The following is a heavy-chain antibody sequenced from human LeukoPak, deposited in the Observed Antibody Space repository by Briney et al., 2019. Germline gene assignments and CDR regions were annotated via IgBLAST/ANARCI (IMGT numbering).Heavy chain of an antibody. J-gene: IGHJ6*02. Sequence: GGSLRLSCEASGFTLSTFWMSWVRQAPGKGLEWVANIKQDGSEKYYVDSVEGRFTISRDNAKNSLYLQMNSLRVQDAAIYYCVRAGTSGWDYYNYAMDVWGQGTTVTVSS. V-gene: IGHV3-7*01. D-gene: IGHD6-19*01. CDR2: IKQDGSEK. CDR3: VRAGTSGWDYYNYAMDV. CDR1: GFTLSTFW.